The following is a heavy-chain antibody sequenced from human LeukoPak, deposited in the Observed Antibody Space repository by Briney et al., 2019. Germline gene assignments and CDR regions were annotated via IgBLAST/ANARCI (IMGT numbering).Heavy chain of an antibody. CDR2: ISYDASNK. Sequence: GGSLRLSCAASGFTFSSYAMHWVRQAPGKGLEWVAVISYDASNKYYADSVKGRFTISRDNSKNTLYLQMNSLRAEDTAVYYCARDTRDIVAKYYYYYYMDVWGKGTTVTVSS. V-gene: IGHV3-30*04. J-gene: IGHJ6*03. CDR1: GFTFSSYA. D-gene: IGHD5-12*01. CDR3: ARDTRDIVAKYYYYYYMDV.